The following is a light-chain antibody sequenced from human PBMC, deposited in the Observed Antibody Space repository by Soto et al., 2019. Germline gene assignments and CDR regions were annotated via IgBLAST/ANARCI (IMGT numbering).Light chain of an antibody. CDR2: KAS. CDR3: QQYHTYWT. Sequence: DIQMTQCPSTLSASVGDRVTITCRASQSISSWLAWYQQKPGKAPKLLIYKASSLESGVPSRFSGSGSGTEFTLTISSLQPDDFATYYCQQYHTYWTFGQGTKVDNK. CDR1: QSISSW. J-gene: IGKJ1*01. V-gene: IGKV1-5*03.